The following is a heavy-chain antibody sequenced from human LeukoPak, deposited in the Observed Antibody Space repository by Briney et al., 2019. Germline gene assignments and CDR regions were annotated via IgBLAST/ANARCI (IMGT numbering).Heavy chain of an antibody. CDR3: ARGITLTAVVYSFDY. V-gene: IGHV3-66*01. D-gene: IGHD1-20*01. CDR2: IFGGSST. Sequence: GGSLGLSCAASGFTFSSYAMSWVRQAPGKGLEWVSVIFGGSSTYYADSVKGRFTISRDNSKNTVYLQMNGLRAEDTAVYYCARGITLTAVVYSFDYWGQGTLVTVSS. CDR1: GFTFSSYA. J-gene: IGHJ4*02.